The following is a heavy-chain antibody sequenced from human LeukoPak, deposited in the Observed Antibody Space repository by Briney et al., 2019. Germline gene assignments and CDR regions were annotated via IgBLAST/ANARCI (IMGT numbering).Heavy chain of an antibody. CDR1: GGSISPYH. D-gene: IGHD5-18*01. J-gene: IGHJ4*02. V-gene: IGHV4-59*01. CDR2: MQSTGNS. CDR3: ARDKQHSYGRYFDH. Sequence: SETLSLTCTVSGGSISPYHWNWIRKSPGKGLEWIGYMQSTGNSNYNPSLKSRVTMSVDMSRNQIVLKLSPVTAADTAVYFCARDKQHSYGRYFDHWGQGTLVTVSS.